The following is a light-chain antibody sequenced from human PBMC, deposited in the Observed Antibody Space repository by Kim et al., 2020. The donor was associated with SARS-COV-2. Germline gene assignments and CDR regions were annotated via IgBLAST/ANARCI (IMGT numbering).Light chain of an antibody. J-gene: IGKJ4*01. V-gene: IGKV1-9*01. CDR1: QGISSS. Sequence: IQLTQSPSSLSASVGDRVTITCRASQGISSSLAWYQQEPGKAPKLLIYAASTLQSGVPSRFSGSGSGTDFTLTISSLQPEDFATYYCQQVNSYPVTFGGGTKVGIK. CDR2: AAS. CDR3: QQVNSYPVT.